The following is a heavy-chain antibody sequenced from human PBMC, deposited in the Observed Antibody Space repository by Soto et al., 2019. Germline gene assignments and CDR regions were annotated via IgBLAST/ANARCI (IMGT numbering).Heavy chain of an antibody. CDR1: GFTVSSNY. D-gene: IGHD4-17*01. J-gene: IGHJ2*01. CDR2: IYGGGRT. CDR3: CGPSTGTINWCFDL. Sequence: EVQLVESGGGLVQPGGSLRLSCAASGFTVSSNYMSWVRQAPGKGLEWVSIIYGGGRTNYADSVKGRFTVSRDNYKNTLYLQMNSLRAEDTAMYYCCGPSTGTINWCFDLWSRGTLVTVSS. V-gene: IGHV3-66*01.